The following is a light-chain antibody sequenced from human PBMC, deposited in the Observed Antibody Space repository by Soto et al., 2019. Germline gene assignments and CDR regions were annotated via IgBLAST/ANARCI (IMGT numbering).Light chain of an antibody. V-gene: IGKV1-5*01. Sequence: IQMTQTPSTLSASVGDTVTITXRASQSLSEWLAWYQQKPGKAPKLLIYDASSLERGVPSRFSGSGSGTEFTLTISSLKPDDFATYYCQQSYSTPRTFGQGTKV. CDR1: QSLSEW. J-gene: IGKJ1*01. CDR3: QQSYSTPRT. CDR2: DAS.